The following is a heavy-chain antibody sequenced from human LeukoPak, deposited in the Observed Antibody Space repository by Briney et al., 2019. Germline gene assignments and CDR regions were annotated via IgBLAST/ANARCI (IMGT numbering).Heavy chain of an antibody. CDR1: GFTVSSNY. Sequence: GGSLRLSCAASGFTVSSNYMSWVRQAPGKGLEWVSVIYSGGSTYYADSVKGRFTISRDNSKNTLYLQMNSLRAEDTAVYYCAVDRSSAKLFDYWGQGTLVTVSS. D-gene: IGHD6-13*01. V-gene: IGHV3-53*01. CDR3: AVDRSSAKLFDY. J-gene: IGHJ4*02. CDR2: IYSGGST.